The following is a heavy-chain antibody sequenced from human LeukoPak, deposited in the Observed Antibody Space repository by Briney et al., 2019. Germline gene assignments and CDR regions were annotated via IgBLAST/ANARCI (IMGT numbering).Heavy chain of an antibody. V-gene: IGHV4-34*01. CDR2: INHSGST. J-gene: IGHJ1*01. D-gene: IGHD6-13*01. CDR1: GGSFSGYY. Sequence: SETLSLTCAVYGGSFSGYYWSWIRQPPGKGLEWIGEINHSGSTNYNPSLKSRVTISVDTSKNQFSLKLSSVTAADTAVYYCARRECSSSWYRGYFQHWGQGTLVTVSS. CDR3: ARRECSSSWYRGYFQH.